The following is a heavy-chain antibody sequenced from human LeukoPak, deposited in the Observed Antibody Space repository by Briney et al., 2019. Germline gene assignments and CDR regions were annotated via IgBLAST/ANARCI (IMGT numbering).Heavy chain of an antibody. Sequence: PGGSLRLSCAASGFTFSSHNMNWVRQAPGRGLEWISYITTGSSTIKYADTVKGRFTISRDNTKSSLYLRMNSLRAEDTAVYYCARDRGAVGGLLSYHFYYMDVWGKGTPVTVS. J-gene: IGHJ6*03. D-gene: IGHD3-16*01. V-gene: IGHV3-48*01. CDR3: ARDRGAVGGLLSYHFYYMDV. CDR2: ITTGSSTI. CDR1: GFTFSSHN.